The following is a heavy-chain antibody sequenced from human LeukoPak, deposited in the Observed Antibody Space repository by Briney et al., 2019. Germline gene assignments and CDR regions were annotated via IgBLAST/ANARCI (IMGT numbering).Heavy chain of an antibody. CDR2: IYYSGST. Sequence: SETLSLTCTVSGGSISSYYWSWIRQPPGKGLEWIGYIYYSGSTNYNPSLKSRVTISVDTTKNQFSLKLSSVTAADTAVYYCASLAAAGTTGAFDIWGQGTMVTVSS. V-gene: IGHV4-59*01. D-gene: IGHD6-13*01. CDR1: GGSISSYY. J-gene: IGHJ3*02. CDR3: ASLAAAGTTGAFDI.